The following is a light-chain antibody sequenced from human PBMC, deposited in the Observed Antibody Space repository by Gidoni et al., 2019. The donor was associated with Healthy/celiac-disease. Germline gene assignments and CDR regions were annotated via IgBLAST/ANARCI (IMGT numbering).Light chain of an antibody. J-gene: IGKJ1*01. CDR1: QSVSSSY. CDR2: GAS. CDR3: QQYGSSPPWT. Sequence: EIVLTQSPATLSLSPGERATLSCRASQSVSSSYLAWYQQKPGQTPRLLIYGASSRATGIPDRCSGSGSGTDFTITISRMEPEDFAVYYCQQYGSSPPWTFGQGTKVEIK. V-gene: IGKV3-20*01.